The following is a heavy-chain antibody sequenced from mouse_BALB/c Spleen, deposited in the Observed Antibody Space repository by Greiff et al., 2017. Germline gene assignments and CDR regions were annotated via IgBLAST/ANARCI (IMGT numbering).Heavy chain of an antibody. CDR2: IDPSDSET. CDR3: ARRYYDYDGGSMDY. Sequence: QVQLQQPGAELVKPGAPVKLSCKASGYTFTSYWMNWVKQRPGRGLEWIGRIDPSDSETHYNQKFKDKATLTVDKSSSTAYIQLSSLTSEDSAVYYCARRYYDYDGGSMDYWGQGTSVTVSS. J-gene: IGHJ4*01. CDR1: GYTFTSYW. V-gene: IGHV1-69*02. D-gene: IGHD2-4*01.